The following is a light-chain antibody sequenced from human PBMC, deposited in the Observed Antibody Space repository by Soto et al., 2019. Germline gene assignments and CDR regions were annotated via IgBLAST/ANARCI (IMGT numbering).Light chain of an antibody. CDR3: QQHKMYSRT. Sequence: DIQMTQSPSTLSASVGDRINITCRASHSVNSWLAWYQQKPGKAPKLLINKASNLERGVPSRFSGSGSETEFTLTISSLEPDDFATYYCQQHKMYSRTFGQGTKVEIK. CDR1: HSVNSW. V-gene: IGKV1-5*03. J-gene: IGKJ1*01. CDR2: KAS.